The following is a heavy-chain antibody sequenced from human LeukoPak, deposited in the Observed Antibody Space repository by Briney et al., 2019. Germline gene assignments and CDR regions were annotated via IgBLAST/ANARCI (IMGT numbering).Heavy chain of an antibody. Sequence: PSETLSLTCTVYGGSFSGSYWGWIRQPPGKGLEWIGEINRGGTTNYNPSLKSRVTMSLDTSKNQFSLKLSSVTAADTAIYYCARENPSGYYNRPIDYWGQGTLVTVSS. CDR2: INRGGTT. J-gene: IGHJ4*02. V-gene: IGHV4-34*01. CDR3: ARENPSGYYNRPIDY. CDR1: GGSFSGSY. D-gene: IGHD3-22*01.